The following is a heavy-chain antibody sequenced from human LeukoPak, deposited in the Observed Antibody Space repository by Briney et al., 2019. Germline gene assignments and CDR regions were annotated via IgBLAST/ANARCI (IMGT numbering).Heavy chain of an antibody. CDR1: GFTFSSYA. Sequence: PGGSLRLSCAASGFTFSSYAMSWVRQAPGKGLEWVAVISYDGSNKYYADSVKGRFTISRDNSKNALYLQMNSLRAEDTAVYYCARDRSGSSRPFDYWGQGTLVTVSS. D-gene: IGHD6-13*01. CDR2: ISYDGSNK. J-gene: IGHJ4*02. CDR3: ARDRSGSSRPFDY. V-gene: IGHV3-30*04.